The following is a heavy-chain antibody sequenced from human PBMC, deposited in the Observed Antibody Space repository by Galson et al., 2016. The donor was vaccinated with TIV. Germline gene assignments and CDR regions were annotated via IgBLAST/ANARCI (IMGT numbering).Heavy chain of an antibody. J-gene: IGHJ6*02. D-gene: IGHD2/OR15-2a*01. Sequence: SLRLSCAVSGFTFNSYGMHWVRQAPGKGLEWVAAISYDGNKKYYADPVKGRFTVSRDNSENTLYLQMNSLRADDTAAYYCAKDWGTYYFHFYGMDVWGQGTTVIVSS. CDR3: AKDWGTYYFHFYGMDV. V-gene: IGHV3-30*18. CDR1: GFTFNSYG. CDR2: ISYDGNKK.